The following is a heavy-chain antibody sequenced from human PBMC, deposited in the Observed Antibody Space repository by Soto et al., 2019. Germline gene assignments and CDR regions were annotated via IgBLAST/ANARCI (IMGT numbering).Heavy chain of an antibody. J-gene: IGHJ3*02. CDR2: IIPIFGTA. D-gene: IGHD2-15*01. CDR3: ARARSDLVDAFDI. V-gene: IGHV1-69*13. Sequence: SSVNVSCKASGGTFSSYAISWVRQAPGQGLEWMGGIIPIFGTANYAQKFQGRVTITADESTSTAYMELSSLRSEDTAVYYCARARSDLVDAFDIWGQGTMVTVSS. CDR1: GGTFSSYA.